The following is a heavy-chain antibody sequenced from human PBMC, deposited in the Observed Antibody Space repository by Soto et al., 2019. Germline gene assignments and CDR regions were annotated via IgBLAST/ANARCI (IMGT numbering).Heavy chain of an antibody. CDR1: GDSFNDYY. CDR3: AGESGGATATLDYYYFYMDV. V-gene: IGHV1-2*04. D-gene: IGHD5-12*01. CDR2: INPNGGVT. Sequence: QVQLVQSGAEVRKPGASVTVSCRSSGDSFNDYYIHWVRQAPGQGFEWMGWINPNGGVTKDAQKFPGWVSMTRDTSIRTVYMQLSRLRSDDTAVYYCAGESGGATATLDYYYFYMDVWGTGTTVTVSS. J-gene: IGHJ6*03.